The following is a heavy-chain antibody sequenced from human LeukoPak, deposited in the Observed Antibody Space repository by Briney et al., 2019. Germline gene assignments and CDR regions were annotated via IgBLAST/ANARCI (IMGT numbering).Heavy chain of an antibody. D-gene: IGHD4-17*01. Sequence: SETLSLTCTVSGGSISSSSYYWGWIRQPPGKGLDWIGSIYYSGSTYYNPSLKSRVTISVDTSKNQFSLKLSSVTAADTAVYYCARPKASYGDSYWYFDLWGRGTLVTVSS. CDR3: ARPKASYGDSYWYFDL. V-gene: IGHV4-39*07. CDR2: IYYSGST. J-gene: IGHJ2*01. CDR1: GGSISSSSYY.